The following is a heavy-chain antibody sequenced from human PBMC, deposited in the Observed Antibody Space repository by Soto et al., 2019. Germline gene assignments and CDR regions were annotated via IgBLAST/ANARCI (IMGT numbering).Heavy chain of an antibody. CDR2: INSDGSST. Sequence: EVQLVESGGGLVQPGGSLRLSCAASGFTFSSYWMHWVRQAPGKGLVWVSRINSDGSSTSYADSVKGRFTISRDNAKNTLYLQMNSLRAEDTAVYYCARVGGAVAVYYYYGMDVWGQGTTVTVSS. CDR3: ARVGGAVAVYYYYGMDV. J-gene: IGHJ6*02. CDR1: GFTFSSYW. D-gene: IGHD6-19*01. V-gene: IGHV3-74*01.